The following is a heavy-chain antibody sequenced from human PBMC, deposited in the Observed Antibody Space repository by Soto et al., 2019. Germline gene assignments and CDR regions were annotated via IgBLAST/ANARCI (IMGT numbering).Heavy chain of an antibody. CDR3: ARERITMITVVMTD. CDR2: ISYSESRT. CDR1: GFTFSNYG. Sequence: GGSLRLSCEASGFTFSNYGMGWGRQASGKGLEWVSAISYSESRTYHADSVKGRFTISRDNFKNMLYLQMNNLRVEDTAVYYCARERITMITVVMTDWGQGTMVTVSS. J-gene: IGHJ3*01. V-gene: IGHV3-23*01. D-gene: IGHD3-22*01.